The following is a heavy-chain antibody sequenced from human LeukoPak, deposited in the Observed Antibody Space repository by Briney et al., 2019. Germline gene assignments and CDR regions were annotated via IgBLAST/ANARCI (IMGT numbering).Heavy chain of an antibody. J-gene: IGHJ4*02. CDR2: INSDGSST. CDR1: GFTFSNYS. V-gene: IGHV3-74*01. CDR3: ARDGYYYDSSGTKPDY. D-gene: IGHD3-22*01. Sequence: GGSLRLSCVASGFTFSNYSMNWVRQAPGKGLVWVSRINSDGSSTSYADSVKGRFTISRDNAKNTLYLQMNSLRAEDTAVYYCARDGYYYDSSGTKPDYWGQGTLVTVSS.